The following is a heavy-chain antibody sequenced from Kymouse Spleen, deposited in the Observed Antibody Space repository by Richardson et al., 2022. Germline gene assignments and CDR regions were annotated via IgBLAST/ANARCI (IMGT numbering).Heavy chain of an antibody. Sequence: QVQLVESGGGVVQPGRSLRLSCAASGFTFSSYGMHWVRQAPGKGLEWVAVISYDGSNKYYADSVKGRFTISRDNSKNTLYLQMNSLRAEDTAVYYCAKEETMVRGAHFDYWGQGTLVTVSS. J-gene: IGHJ4*02. D-gene: IGHD3-10*01. CDR2: ISYDGSNK. V-gene: IGHV3-30*18. CDR3: AKEETMVRGAHFDY. CDR1: GFTFSSYG.